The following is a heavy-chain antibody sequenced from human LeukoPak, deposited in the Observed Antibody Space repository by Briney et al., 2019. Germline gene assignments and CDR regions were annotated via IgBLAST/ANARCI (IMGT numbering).Heavy chain of an antibody. J-gene: IGHJ4*02. Sequence: ASVKVSCKASGYTFTGYYMHWVRQAPGQGLEWMGWINPNSGGTNYAQKFQGRVTMTRDTSISTAYMELSRLRSDDTAVYYCARDRGIAVAEGAFDYWGQGTLVTVSS. CDR2: INPNSGGT. CDR1: GYTFTGYY. CDR3: ARDRGIAVAEGAFDY. V-gene: IGHV1-2*02. D-gene: IGHD6-19*01.